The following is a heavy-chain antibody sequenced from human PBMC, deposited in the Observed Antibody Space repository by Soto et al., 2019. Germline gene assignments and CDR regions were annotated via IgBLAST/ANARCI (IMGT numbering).Heavy chain of an antibody. D-gene: IGHD3-22*01. J-gene: IGHJ4*02. Sequence: XESLRLSCAASGFTFSSYGMHWVRQAPGKGLEWVAVIWYDGSNKYYADSVKGRFTISRDNSKNTLYLQMNSLRAEDTAVYYCARDRTYYYDSSGYYLGGWGQGTLVTVSS. CDR2: IWYDGSNK. CDR3: ARDRTYYYDSSGYYLGG. CDR1: GFTFSSYG. V-gene: IGHV3-33*01.